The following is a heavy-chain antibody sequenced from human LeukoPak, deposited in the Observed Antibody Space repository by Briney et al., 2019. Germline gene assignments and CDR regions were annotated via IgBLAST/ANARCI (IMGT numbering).Heavy chain of an antibody. V-gene: IGHV3-30-3*01. J-gene: IGHJ4*02. CDR1: GFTFSSYA. CDR2: ISYDGSNK. CDR3: ARDHGYPTNYFDY. D-gene: IGHD3-22*01. Sequence: GGSLRLSCAASGFTFSSYAMHWVRQAPGKGLEWVAVISYDGSNKYYADSVKGRFTISRDNSKNTLYLQMNSLRAEDTAVYYCARDHGYPTNYFDYWGQGTLVTVSS.